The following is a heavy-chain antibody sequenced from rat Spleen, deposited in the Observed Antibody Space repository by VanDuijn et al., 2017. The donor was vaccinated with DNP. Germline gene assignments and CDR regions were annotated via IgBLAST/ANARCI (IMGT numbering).Heavy chain of an antibody. D-gene: IGHD5-1*01. CDR1: GFSLTSNS. J-gene: IGHJ1*01. V-gene: IGHV2-1*01. Sequence: QVQLKESGPGLVQPSQTLSLTCTVSGFSLTSNSVHWVRQPPGKGLEWVGAIWSGGSTDYNSALKSRLSISRDTSKSQVFLKMNSLQTEDTAIYFCTRSLVGAGYYWYFDFWGPGTMVTVSS. CDR2: IWSGGST. CDR3: TRSLVGAGYYWYFDF.